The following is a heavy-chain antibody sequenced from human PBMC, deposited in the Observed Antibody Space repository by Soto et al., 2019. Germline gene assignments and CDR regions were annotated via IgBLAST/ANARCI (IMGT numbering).Heavy chain of an antibody. CDR3: VRMNAESYSSYYAMDV. CDR1: GFSLTTGRMG. V-gene: IGHV2-26*01. CDR2: IFSDAER. Sequence: SGPTLVNPTETLTLTCNVSGFSLTTGRMGVSWIRQPPGKALEWLAHIFSDAERCYSRSLQGRLTVSKVGSGSHVVLTMTNMDPVDTGTYFCVRMNAESYSSYYAMDVWGQGTTVTVSS. D-gene: IGHD3-10*01. J-gene: IGHJ6*02.